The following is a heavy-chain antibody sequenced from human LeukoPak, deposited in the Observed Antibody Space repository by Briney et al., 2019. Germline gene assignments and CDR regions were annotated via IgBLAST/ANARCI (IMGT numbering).Heavy chain of an antibody. Sequence: GGSLRLSCAASGFTFSSYAMSWVRQAPGKGLEWVSAISGSGGSTYYADSVKGRFTISRDNSKNTLYLQMNSLRAEDTAVYYCARSIPVAGTFRNWFDPWGQGTLVTVSS. CDR2: ISGSGGST. D-gene: IGHD6-19*01. V-gene: IGHV3-23*01. CDR1: GFTFSSYA. J-gene: IGHJ5*02. CDR3: ARSIPVAGTFRNWFDP.